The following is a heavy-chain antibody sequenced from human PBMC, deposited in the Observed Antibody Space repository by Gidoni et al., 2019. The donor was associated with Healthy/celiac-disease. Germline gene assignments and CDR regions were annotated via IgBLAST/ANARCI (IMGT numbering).Heavy chain of an antibody. CDR3: ARRRRYCSGGSCYLYFDY. J-gene: IGHJ4*02. V-gene: IGHV4-39*01. CDR2: IYYSGST. D-gene: IGHD2-15*01. Sequence: QMQLQESGPGLGKPSETLSLTCTVSGGSISSSSSYWGWIRQPPGKGLEWIGSIYYSGSTYYNPSLKSRVTISVDTSKNQFSLKLSSVTAADTAVYYCARRRRYCSGGSCYLYFDYWGQGTLVTVSS. CDR1: GGSISSSSSY.